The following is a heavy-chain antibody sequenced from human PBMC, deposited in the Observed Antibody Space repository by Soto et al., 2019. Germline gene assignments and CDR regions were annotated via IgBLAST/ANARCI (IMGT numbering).Heavy chain of an antibody. CDR2: IYYSGTP. Sequence: SETLSLTCTVSGGSISSINYYWGWIRQPPGKGLDWIGNIYYSGTPYYNPSLKSRVTISIDTSKNQFSLRLNSVTAADTGVYYCARFVVPATRHPDFDYWGQGTLVTVSS. D-gene: IGHD2-15*01. CDR3: ARFVVPATRHPDFDY. CDR1: GGSISSINYY. V-gene: IGHV4-39*01. J-gene: IGHJ4*02.